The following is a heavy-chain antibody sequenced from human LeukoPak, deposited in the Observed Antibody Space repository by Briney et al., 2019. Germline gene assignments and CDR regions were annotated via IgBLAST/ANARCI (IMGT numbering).Heavy chain of an antibody. D-gene: IGHD6-13*01. CDR1: GFTFSSYA. Sequence: GGSLRLSCAASGFTFSSYAMSWVRQAPGKGLEWVSAISGSGGSTYYADSVKGRFTITRDNSKTTLYLQMNSLRAEDTAVYYCAKVSSSCPLLGYWGQGTLVTVSS. J-gene: IGHJ4*02. CDR2: ISGSGGST. V-gene: IGHV3-23*01. CDR3: AKVSSSCPLLGY.